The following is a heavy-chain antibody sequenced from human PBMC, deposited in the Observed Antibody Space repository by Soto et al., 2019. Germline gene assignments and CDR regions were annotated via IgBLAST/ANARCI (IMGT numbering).Heavy chain of an antibody. J-gene: IGHJ6*03. V-gene: IGHV3-15*01. CDR3: TTIYYGDYLYYYYYYMDV. Sequence: GWSLRLSCAASGFTFSIAWMSLACQDQGKGLEWVGRIKSKTDGGTTDYAAPAKGRFTISRDDSKNTLYLQMNSLKTEDTAVYYCTTIYYGDYLYYYYYYMDVWGKGTTVTVSS. CDR1: GFTFSIAW. D-gene: IGHD4-17*01. CDR2: IKSKTDGGTT.